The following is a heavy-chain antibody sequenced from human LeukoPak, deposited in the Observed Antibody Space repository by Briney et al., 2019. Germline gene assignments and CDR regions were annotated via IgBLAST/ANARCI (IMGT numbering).Heavy chain of an antibody. D-gene: IGHD3-22*01. J-gene: IGHJ6*02. Sequence: GASVKVSCKASGYTFTGYYMHWVRQAPGQGLEWMGWINPNSGGTNYAQKFQGRVTITRDMSTSTAYMELSSLRSEDTPVYYCAADVGYDSSGSYYYYYGMDAWGQGTTVTVSS. CDR2: INPNSGGT. V-gene: IGHV1-2*02. CDR3: AADVGYDSSGSYYYYYGMDA. CDR1: GYTFTGYY.